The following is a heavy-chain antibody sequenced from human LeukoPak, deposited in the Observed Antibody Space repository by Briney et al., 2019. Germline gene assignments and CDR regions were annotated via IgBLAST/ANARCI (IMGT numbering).Heavy chain of an antibody. CDR2: INPNSGGT. V-gene: IGHV1-2*02. Sequence: WASVKVSCKASGYTFTGYYMHWVRQAPGQGLEWMGWINPNSGGTNYAQKFQGRVTMTRDTSISTAYMELSRLRSDDTAVYYCARDSLGIPSGDAFDIWGQGTMVTVSS. J-gene: IGHJ3*02. CDR3: ARDSLGIPSGDAFDI. D-gene: IGHD1-1*01. CDR1: GYTFTGYY.